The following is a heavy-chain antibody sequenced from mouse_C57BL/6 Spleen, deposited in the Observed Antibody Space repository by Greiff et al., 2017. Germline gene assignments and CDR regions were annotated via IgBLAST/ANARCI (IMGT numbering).Heavy chain of an antibody. D-gene: IGHD2-1*01. CDR2: IYPGDGDT. V-gene: IGHV1-82*01. Sequence: QVQLQQSGPELVKPGASVKISCKASGYAFSSSWMNWVKQRPGTGLEWIGRIYPGDGDTNYNGKFKGKATLTADKSSSTAYMQLSSLTSEDSAVYFCARSPGNSWVAYWGQGTLVTGSA. CDR3: ARSPGNSWVAY. J-gene: IGHJ3*01. CDR1: GYAFSSSW.